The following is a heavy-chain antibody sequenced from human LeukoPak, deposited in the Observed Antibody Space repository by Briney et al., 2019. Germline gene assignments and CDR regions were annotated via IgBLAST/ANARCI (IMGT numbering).Heavy chain of an antibody. CDR3: AKVPGGVLYYYYGMDV. V-gene: IGHV3-23*01. Sequence: GGSLRLSCPASGFTFSSYPMRWVRPAPGKGLEGVSAISGSGGSTYYAASVKRRFAIPRDNYKNTLYLQMNSLRAEHTAVYYCAKVPGGVLYYYYGMDVWGQGTTVTVSS. D-gene: IGHD3-16*01. J-gene: IGHJ6*02. CDR2: ISGSGGST. CDR1: GFTFSSYP.